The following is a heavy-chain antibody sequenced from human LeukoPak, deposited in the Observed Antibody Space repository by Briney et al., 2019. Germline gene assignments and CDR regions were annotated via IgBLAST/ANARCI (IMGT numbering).Heavy chain of an antibody. J-gene: IGHJ4*02. D-gene: IGHD3-10*01. CDR3: ARDREAGGYYYGSGSYGPLDY. CDR1: GFTVSSNY. V-gene: IGHV3-7*01. CDR2: IKQDGSEK. Sequence: PGGSLRLSCAASGFTVSSNYMSWVRQAPGKGLEWVANIKQDGSEKYYVDSVKGRFTISRDNAKNSLYLQMNSLRAEDTAVYYCARDREAGGYYYGSGSYGPLDYWGQGTLVTVSS.